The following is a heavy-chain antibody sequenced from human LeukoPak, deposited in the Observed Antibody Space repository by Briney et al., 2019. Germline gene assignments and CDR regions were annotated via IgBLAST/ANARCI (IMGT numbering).Heavy chain of an antibody. Sequence: GGSLRLSCAVSGFTLSSYAMSWVRQAPGKGLEWVSTVSDRGDITYYTDSVKGRFTISRDISKNTLFLQMNSLRAEDTAVYYCATALGSNSQIDYGGQETLVTVPS. J-gene: IGHJ4*02. CDR1: GFTLSSYA. D-gene: IGHD7-27*01. CDR3: ATALGSNSQIDY. CDR2: VSDRGDIT. V-gene: IGHV3-23*01.